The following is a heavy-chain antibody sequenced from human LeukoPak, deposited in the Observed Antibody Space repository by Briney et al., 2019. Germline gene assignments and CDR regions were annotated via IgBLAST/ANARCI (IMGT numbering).Heavy chain of an antibody. CDR2: IYYSGST. D-gene: IGHD3-22*01. J-gene: IGHJ6*03. V-gene: IGHV4-59*08. CDR3: ARTPGPDYYDSSGYYYYYYYMDV. Sequence: SETLSLTCTVSGGSISSYYWSWIRQPPGKGLEWIGYIYYSGSTNYNPSLKSRVTISVDTSKNQFSLKLSSVTAADTAVYYCARTPGPDYYDSSGYYYYYYYMDVWGQGTLVTVSS. CDR1: GGSISSYY.